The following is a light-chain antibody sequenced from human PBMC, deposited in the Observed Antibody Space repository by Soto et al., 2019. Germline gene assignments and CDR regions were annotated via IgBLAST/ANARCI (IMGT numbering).Light chain of an antibody. Sequence: SVLTQPASVSGSPGQSITISCTGTSSDVGGYNYVSWYQQQSGKAPKLMIHEVSNRPSGVSNRFSGSKSGNTASLTISGLQAEEEADYYCSSYTSSSAYAFGIGTKGTVL. V-gene: IGLV2-14*01. CDR3: SSYTSSSAYA. CDR2: EVS. J-gene: IGLJ1*01. CDR1: SSDVGGYNY.